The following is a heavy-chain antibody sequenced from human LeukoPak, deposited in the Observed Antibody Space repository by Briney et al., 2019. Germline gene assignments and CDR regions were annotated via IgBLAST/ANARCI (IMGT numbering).Heavy chain of an antibody. CDR2: ISSGGNVE. Sequence: PGRSLRLSCAASGFTFSSYAMHWVRQAPGKGLEWVSHISSGGNVEYYLDSVRGRFTLSRDNARSLLFLQMNSLRAEDTGVYYCARDTLNGPFVISLDYWGQGALVTVSS. J-gene: IGHJ4*02. V-gene: IGHV3-48*03. CDR1: GFTFSSYA. D-gene: IGHD3-9*01. CDR3: ARDTLNGPFVISLDY.